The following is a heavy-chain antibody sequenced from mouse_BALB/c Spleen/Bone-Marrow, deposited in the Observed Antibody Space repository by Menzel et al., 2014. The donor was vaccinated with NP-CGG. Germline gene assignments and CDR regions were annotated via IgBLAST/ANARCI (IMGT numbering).Heavy chain of an antibody. Sequence: QVQLQQPGAELVRPGSSVKIPCESSGYVFSTYWINWVKQRPGQGLEWIGQIYPGDGDTDYNGKFKDKATLTADKSSNTAYMQLSSLTSEDSAVYFCARGGISVDYWGQGTTLTVSS. V-gene: IGHV1-80*01. J-gene: IGHJ2*01. CDR3: ARGGISVDY. CDR1: GYVFSTYW. CDR2: IYPGDGDT.